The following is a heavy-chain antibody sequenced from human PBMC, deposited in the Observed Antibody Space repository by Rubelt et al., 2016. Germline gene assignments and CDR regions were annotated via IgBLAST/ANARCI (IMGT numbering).Heavy chain of an antibody. J-gene: IGHJ5*02. CDR2: INHSGST. D-gene: IGHD2-2*01. Sequence: QVQLQQWGAGLLKPSETLSLTCTVSGGSISSYYWSWIRQPPGKGLEWIGEINHSGSTNYNPSLKVRVTISVDTSKTQFSLKLGSVTAADTAVYYCARGPDCSSTSCSLGWDWFDPWGQGTLVTVSS. CDR1: GGSISSYY. CDR3: ARGPDCSSTSCSLGWDWFDP. V-gene: IGHV4-34*01.